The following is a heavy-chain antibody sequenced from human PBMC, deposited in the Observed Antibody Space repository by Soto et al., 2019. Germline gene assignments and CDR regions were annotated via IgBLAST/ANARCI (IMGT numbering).Heavy chain of an antibody. CDR1: GGSISSYY. CDR2: IYYSGST. CDR3: ARVGLTAHDAFDI. Sequence: SETLSLTCTVSGGSISSYYWIWIRQPPGKGLEWIGYIYYSGSTNYNPSLKSRVTISVDTSKNQFSLKLSSVTAADTAVYYCARVGLTAHDAFDIWGQGTMVTVSS. D-gene: IGHD3-16*01. J-gene: IGHJ3*02. V-gene: IGHV4-59*01.